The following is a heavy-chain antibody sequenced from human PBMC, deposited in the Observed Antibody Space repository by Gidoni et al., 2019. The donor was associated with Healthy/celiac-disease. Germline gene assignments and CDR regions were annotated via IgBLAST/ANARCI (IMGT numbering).Heavy chain of an antibody. CDR2: ISSSSSYI. J-gene: IGHJ6*02. CDR1: GFTFSSYS. V-gene: IGHV3-21*01. CDR3: ARDQYDFWSGHPRSYYYYGMDV. Sequence: EVQLVESGGGLVKPGGSLRLSCAASGFTFSSYSLNWVRQAPGKGLEWVSSISSSSSYIYYADSVKGRFTISRDNAKNSLYLQMNSLRAEDTAVYYCARDQYDFWSGHPRSYYYYGMDVWGQGTTVTVSS. D-gene: IGHD3-3*01.